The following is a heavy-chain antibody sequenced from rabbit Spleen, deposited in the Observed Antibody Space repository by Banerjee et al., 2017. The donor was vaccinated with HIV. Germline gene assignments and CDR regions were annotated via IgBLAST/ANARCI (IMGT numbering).Heavy chain of an antibody. J-gene: IGHJ4*01. CDR3: ARDAGSYDYIDVYFNL. CDR1: GFSFSSSYD. Sequence: QEQLVESGGGLVKPGASLTLTCTASGFSFSSSYDMCWVRPATGKGLEWIGCLYTGNGKTYYASWAKGRFTISKSSSTTVTLQMTSLTAADTATYFCARDAGSYDYIDVYFNLWGPGTLVTVS. V-gene: IGHV1S45*01. CDR2: LYTGNGKT. D-gene: IGHD8-1*01.